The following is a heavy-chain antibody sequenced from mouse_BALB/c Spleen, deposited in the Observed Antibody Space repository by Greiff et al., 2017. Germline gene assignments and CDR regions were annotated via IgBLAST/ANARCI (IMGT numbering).Heavy chain of an antibody. Sequence: QVQLQQSGAELARPGASVKLSCKASGYTFTDYYINWVKQRTGQGLEWIGEIYPGSGNTYYNEKFKGKATLTADKSSSTAYMQLSSLTSEDSAVYFCTRGATVADYWGQGTTLTVSS. D-gene: IGHD1-1*01. J-gene: IGHJ2*01. CDR2: IYPGSGNT. CDR3: TRGATVADY. V-gene: IGHV1-77*01. CDR1: GYTFTDYY.